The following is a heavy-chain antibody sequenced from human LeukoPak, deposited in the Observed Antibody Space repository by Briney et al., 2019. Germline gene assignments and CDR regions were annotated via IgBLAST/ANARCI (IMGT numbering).Heavy chain of an antibody. CDR3: ATDRNWNYVLGY. Sequence: ASVKVSCKVSGYTLTELSMHWVRQAPGKGLEWVGGFDPEDGETIYAQKFQGRVTMTEDTSTDTAYMELSSLRSEDTAVYYCATDRNWNYVLGYWGQGTLVTVSS. D-gene: IGHD1-7*01. CDR1: GYTLTELS. J-gene: IGHJ4*02. V-gene: IGHV1-24*01. CDR2: FDPEDGET.